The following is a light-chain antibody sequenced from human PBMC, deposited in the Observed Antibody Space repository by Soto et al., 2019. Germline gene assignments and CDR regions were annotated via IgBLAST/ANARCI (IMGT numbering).Light chain of an antibody. CDR2: KTS. CDR1: QSLVHSNGVTY. J-gene: IGKJ2*01. Sequence: EIVMTQTPLSSPVTLGQAASISCKSSQSLVHSNGVTYLNWLQQRPGQPPRLLIYKTSNRFSGVPDRFSGSGAGTDFTLKISRVEAEDVGLYFCMQATQFPYSFGQGTKLEIK. V-gene: IGKV2-24*01. CDR3: MQATQFPYS.